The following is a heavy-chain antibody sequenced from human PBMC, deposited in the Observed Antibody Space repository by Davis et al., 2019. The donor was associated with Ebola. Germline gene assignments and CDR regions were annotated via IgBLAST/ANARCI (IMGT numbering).Heavy chain of an antibody. V-gene: IGHV1-18*01. CDR3: ARDVVVVAATDWFDP. J-gene: IGHJ5*02. CDR2: ISAYTGDT. D-gene: IGHD2-15*01. CDR1: GYTFTSRG. Sequence: AASVKVSCKASGYTFTSRGISRARQAPGQGPEWMGWISAYTGDTNYAQKFQGRVTMTTDTSTSTAYMELRSLRSDDTAVYYCARDVVVVAATDWFDPWGQGTLVTVFS.